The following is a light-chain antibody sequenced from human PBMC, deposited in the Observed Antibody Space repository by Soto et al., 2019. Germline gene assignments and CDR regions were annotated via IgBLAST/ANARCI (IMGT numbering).Light chain of an antibody. CDR1: SSDVGAYNY. CDR2: EVS. Sequence: QSALTQPASVSGSPGQSITISCTGTSSDVGAYNYVSWYQQYLGKAPKLMIYEVSNRPSGISNRFSGSKSGNTASLTISGLQGEDEADYYCSSYTSSSTWVFGGGTKLTVL. CDR3: SSYTSSSTWV. J-gene: IGLJ3*02. V-gene: IGLV2-14*01.